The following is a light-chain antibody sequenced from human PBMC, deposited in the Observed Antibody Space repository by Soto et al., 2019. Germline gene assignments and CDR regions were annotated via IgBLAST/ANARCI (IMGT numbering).Light chain of an antibody. J-gene: IGLJ2*01. V-gene: IGLV2-14*01. CDR1: SSDIGGYHY. Sequence: QSVLTQSPSASGSPGQSVTISCTGTSSDIGGYHYVSWYQQYPGEAPKLVISEVSNRPSGVSNRFSGSKSGNTASLTISGLQAEDEADYYCCSYTSSTTPLFGGGTKLTVL. CDR3: CSYTSSTTPL. CDR2: EVS.